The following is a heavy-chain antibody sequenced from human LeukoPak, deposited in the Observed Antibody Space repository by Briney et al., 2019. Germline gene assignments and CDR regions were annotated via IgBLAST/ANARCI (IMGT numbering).Heavy chain of an antibody. D-gene: IGHD5-18*01. CDR2: ISSSSNTI. Sequence: PGTSLRLSCAASGFIFNNYVMTWVRQAPGKGLEWVSYISSSSNTIYYADSVKGRFTISRDNAKNSLYLLLNSLRDEDTAVYYCARGSAMVYWGRGSLVTVSS. CDR3: ARGSAMVY. CDR1: GFIFNNYV. V-gene: IGHV3-48*02. J-gene: IGHJ4*02.